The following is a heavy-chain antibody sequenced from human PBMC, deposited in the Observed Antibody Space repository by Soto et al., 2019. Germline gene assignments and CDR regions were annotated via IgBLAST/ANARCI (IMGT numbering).Heavy chain of an antibody. J-gene: IGHJ4*02. CDR2: IIPYYNTL. D-gene: IGHD6-13*01. CDR1: EGTFNSYA. Sequence: QAQVVQSGAEVRKPGSSVKLSCKASEGTFNSYAIAWVRQAPGQGLEWMGGIIPYYNTLNYAQKFQDRVTVTADDSTNTVYMELSSLRSDDTAVYFCASGASRWYPYFFDSWAQGTLVTVSS. V-gene: IGHV1-69*01. CDR3: ASGASRWYPYFFDS.